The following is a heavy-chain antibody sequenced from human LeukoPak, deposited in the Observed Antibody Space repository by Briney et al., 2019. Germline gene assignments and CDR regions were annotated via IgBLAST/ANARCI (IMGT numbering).Heavy chain of an antibody. D-gene: IGHD2-2*01. CDR3: ARSVGTVVVPAAMTYGMDV. CDR1: GDSVSSNSAA. CDR2: TYYGSKWYN. Sequence: SQTLSLTCAISGDSVSSNSAAWNWIRQSPSRGLEWLGRTYYGSKWYNDYAVSVKSRITINPDTSKNQFSLQLNSVTPEDTAVYYCARSVGTVVVPAAMTYGMDVWGQGTTVTVSS. J-gene: IGHJ6*02. V-gene: IGHV6-1*01.